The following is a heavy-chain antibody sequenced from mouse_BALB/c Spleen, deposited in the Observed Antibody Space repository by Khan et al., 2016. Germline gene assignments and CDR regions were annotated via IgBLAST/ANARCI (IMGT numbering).Heavy chain of an antibody. V-gene: IGHV1-80*01. J-gene: IGHJ2*01. CDR3: ARSGYGYDY. D-gene: IGHD2-2*01. Sequence: QVQLQQSGAELVRPGSSVKISCKASGYAFSIYWMNWVKQRPGQGLEWIGQIYTGDGDTDYNGQFKDKATLTADTSSSKDYMHPSSLTSEDSAVYFCARSGYGYDYWGQGTTLTGSS. CDR2: IYTGDGDT. CDR1: GYAFSIYW.